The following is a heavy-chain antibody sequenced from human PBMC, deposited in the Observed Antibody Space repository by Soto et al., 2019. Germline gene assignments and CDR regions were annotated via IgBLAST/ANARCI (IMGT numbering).Heavy chain of an antibody. J-gene: IGHJ6*02. D-gene: IGHD3-16*01. Sequence: QVQLVQSGDEVKKPGASVKVSCKASGYIFVNYGIAWVRQAPGQGLEWMGWISPYTGNTDSASKVQGRLTMTTDTSTSTAYMDLGSLKSDDTAVYYCVMVDNYVTPTPQDVWGQGTTVTVSS. CDR1: GYIFVNYG. CDR2: ISPYTGNT. CDR3: VMVDNYVTPTPQDV. V-gene: IGHV1-18*01.